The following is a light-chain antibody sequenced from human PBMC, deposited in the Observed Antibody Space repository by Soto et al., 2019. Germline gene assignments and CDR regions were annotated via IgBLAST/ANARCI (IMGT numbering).Light chain of an antibody. J-gene: IGLJ3*02. CDR2: EVS. CDR3: AAWDDSLYGWV. V-gene: IGLV2-8*01. CDR1: SSDVGGYNY. Sequence: SVLTQPPSASGSPGQSVTISCTGTSSDVGGYNYVSWYQQHPGKAPKLMIYEVSKRPSGVPDRFSGSKSGNTASLAISGLQSEDEAHYYCAAWDDSLYGWVFGGGTKVTVL.